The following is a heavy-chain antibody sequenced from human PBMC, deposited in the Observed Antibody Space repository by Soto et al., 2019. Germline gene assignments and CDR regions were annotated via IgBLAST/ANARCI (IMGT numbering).Heavy chain of an antibody. D-gene: IGHD5-18*01. CDR2: IYYSGST. V-gene: IGHV4-31*03. Sequence: SETLSLTCTVSGGSISSGGYYWSWIRQHPGKGLEWIGYIYYSGSTYYNPSLKSRITISVDTSKNQFSLKLSSVTAADTAVYYCARDEVDSYGFAGFDYWGQGTLVTVSS. CDR3: ARDEVDSYGFAGFDY. CDR1: GGSISSGGYY. J-gene: IGHJ4*02.